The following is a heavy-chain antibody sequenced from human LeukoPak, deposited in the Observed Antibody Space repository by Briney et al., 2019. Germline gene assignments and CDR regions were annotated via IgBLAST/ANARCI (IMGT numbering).Heavy chain of an antibody. Sequence: PSETLSLTCTVSGGSISSYYWSWIRQPPGKGLEWIGYIYYSGSTNYNPSLKSRVTISVDTSKNQFTLKLSSVTAADTAVYYCARGGAYFDYWGQGTLVTVSS. CDR1: GGSISSYY. V-gene: IGHV4-59*01. D-gene: IGHD4-17*01. CDR3: ARGGAYFDY. J-gene: IGHJ4*02. CDR2: IYYSGST.